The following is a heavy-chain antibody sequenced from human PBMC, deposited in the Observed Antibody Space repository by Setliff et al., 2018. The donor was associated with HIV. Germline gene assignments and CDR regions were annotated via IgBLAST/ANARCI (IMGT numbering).Heavy chain of an antibody. J-gene: IGHJ4*02. CDR2: ISNDGSNK. V-gene: IGHV3-30*04. D-gene: IGHD7-27*01. Sequence: GGSLRLSCAASGFTFSSYAMDWVRQAPGKGLEWVAVISNDGSNKYYADSVKGRFTISRDNSKNTLYLQMNSLRAEDTAVYYCAKDRWGGKPYYFDYWGQGTLVTVSS. CDR1: GFTFSSYA. CDR3: AKDRWGGKPYYFDY.